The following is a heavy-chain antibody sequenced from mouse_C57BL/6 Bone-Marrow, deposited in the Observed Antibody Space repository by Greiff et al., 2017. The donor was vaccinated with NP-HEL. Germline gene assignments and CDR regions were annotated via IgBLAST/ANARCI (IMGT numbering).Heavy chain of an antibody. D-gene: IGHD1-1*01. CDR1: GYTFTEYT. Sequence: VQRVESGAELVKPGASVKLSCKASGYTFTEYTIHWVKQRSGQGLEWIGWFYPGSGSIKYNEKFKDKATLTADKSSSTVYMELSRLTSEDSAVYFCARHVPYYYGSSNWYFDVWGTGTTVTVSS. J-gene: IGHJ1*03. CDR2: FYPGSGSI. CDR3: ARHVPYYYGSSNWYFDV. V-gene: IGHV1-62-2*01.